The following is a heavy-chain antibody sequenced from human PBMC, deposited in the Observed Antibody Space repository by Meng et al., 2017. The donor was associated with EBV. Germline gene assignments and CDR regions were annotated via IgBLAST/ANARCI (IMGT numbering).Heavy chain of an antibody. Sequence: VQLQQWGAGLLKPSETLSLTCAVYGGSFRGYYWSWIRQPPGKGLEWIGEINHSGSTNYNPSLKSRVTISVDTSKNQFSLKLSSVTAADTAVYYCARGRWLQPGSYFDYWGQGTLVTVSS. D-gene: IGHD5-24*01. CDR2: INHSGST. CDR3: ARGRWLQPGSYFDY. V-gene: IGHV4-34*01. CDR1: GGSFRGYY. J-gene: IGHJ4*02.